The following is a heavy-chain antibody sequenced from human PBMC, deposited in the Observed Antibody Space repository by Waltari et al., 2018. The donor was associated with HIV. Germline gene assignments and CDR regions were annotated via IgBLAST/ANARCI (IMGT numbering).Heavy chain of an antibody. D-gene: IGHD5-12*01. CDR2: ISGSGGST. V-gene: IGHV3-23*01. J-gene: IGHJ3*02. Sequence: MSWVRQAPGKGLEWVSAISGSGGSTYYADSVKGRFTISRDNSKNTLYLQMNSLRAEDTAVYYCAKDPLDGYNFDAFDIWGQGTMVTVSS. CDR3: AKDPLDGYNFDAFDI.